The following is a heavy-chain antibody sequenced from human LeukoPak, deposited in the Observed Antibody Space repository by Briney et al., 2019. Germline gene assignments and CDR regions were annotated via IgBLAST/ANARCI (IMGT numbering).Heavy chain of an antibody. CDR3: ATEIQNIAGRVY. CDR1: GYSISSGYY. Sequence: SETLSLTCSVSGYSISSGYYWGWIRQAPGKGLEWIGNLYRSGSTYYNPSLKSRVSISVDTSKNHFSLNLSSVTAADTAVYYCATEIQNIAGRVYWGQGTLVTVSS. J-gene: IGHJ4*02. V-gene: IGHV4-38-2*02. CDR2: LYRSGST. D-gene: IGHD6-6*01.